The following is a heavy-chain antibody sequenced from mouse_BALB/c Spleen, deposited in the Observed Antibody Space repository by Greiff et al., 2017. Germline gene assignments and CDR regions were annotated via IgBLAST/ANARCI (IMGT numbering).Heavy chain of an antibody. V-gene: IGHV1-18*01. Sequence: VQLKESGPELVKPGASVKIPCKASGYTFTDYNMDWVKQSHGKSLEWIGDINPNNGGTIYNQKFKGKATLTVDKSSSTAYMELRSLTSEDTAVYYCARFTTVVAYYYAMDYWGQGTSVTVSS. D-gene: IGHD1-1*01. CDR2: INPNNGGT. J-gene: IGHJ4*01. CDR3: ARFTTVVAYYYAMDY. CDR1: GYTFTDYN.